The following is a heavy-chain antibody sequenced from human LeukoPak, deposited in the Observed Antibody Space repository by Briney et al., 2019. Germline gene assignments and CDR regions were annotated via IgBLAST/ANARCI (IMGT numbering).Heavy chain of an antibody. CDR1: GFTFSSHG. Sequence: GGSLRLSCAASGFTFSSHGMHWVRQAPGKGLEWVTFIRSDGSSNYYGDSVKGRFTLSRDNFKNTLSLQMNSLRAEDTAVYYCARSNVFTIFGVVIYWGQGTLVTVSS. CDR2: IRSDGSSN. V-gene: IGHV3-30*02. J-gene: IGHJ4*02. D-gene: IGHD3-3*01. CDR3: ARSNVFTIFGVVIY.